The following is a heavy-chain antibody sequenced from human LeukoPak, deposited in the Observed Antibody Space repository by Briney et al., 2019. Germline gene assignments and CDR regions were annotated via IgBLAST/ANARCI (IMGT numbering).Heavy chain of an antibody. V-gene: IGHV1-18*01. Sequence: GASLKVSCKASGYTFTSYGISWVRQAPGQGLEWMGWISAYNGNTNYAQKLQGRVTMTTDTSTSTAYMELRSLRSDDTAVYYCARDLLYCSGGSCYGYWGQGTLVTVSS. CDR1: GYTFTSYG. J-gene: IGHJ4*02. CDR2: ISAYNGNT. D-gene: IGHD2-15*01. CDR3: ARDLLYCSGGSCYGY.